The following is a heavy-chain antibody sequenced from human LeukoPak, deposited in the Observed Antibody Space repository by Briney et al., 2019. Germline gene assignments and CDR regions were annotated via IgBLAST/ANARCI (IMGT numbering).Heavy chain of an antibody. V-gene: IGHV3-66*02. CDR1: GFTVSSNY. D-gene: IGHD2-8*02. Sequence: GGSLRLSCAASGFTVSSNYMSWVRQAPGKGLEWVSVIYSSGATYYADTVKGRFTISRDNSKNTLYLQVNSLRAEDTAVYYCARLQVADAFDIWGQGTMVTVSS. J-gene: IGHJ3*02. CDR2: IYSSGAT. CDR3: ARLQVADAFDI.